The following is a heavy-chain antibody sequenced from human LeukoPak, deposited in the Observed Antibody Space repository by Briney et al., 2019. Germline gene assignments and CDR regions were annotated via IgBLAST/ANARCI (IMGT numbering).Heavy chain of an antibody. CDR2: IYSGGST. CDR3: ARNRAARTYYYYYYYMDV. J-gene: IGHJ6*03. V-gene: IGHV3-53*01. CDR1: GFTFRSHW. D-gene: IGHD6-6*01. Sequence: PGGSLRLSCEASGFTFRSHWMSWVRQAPGKGLEWVSVIYSGGSTYYADSVKGRFTISRDNSKNTLYLQMNSLRAEDTAVYYCARNRAARTYYYYYYYMDVWGKGTTVAVSS.